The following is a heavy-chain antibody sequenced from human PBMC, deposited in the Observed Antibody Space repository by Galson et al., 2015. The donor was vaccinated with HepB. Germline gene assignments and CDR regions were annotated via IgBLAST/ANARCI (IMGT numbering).Heavy chain of an antibody. CDR2: IWYDGSNK. Sequence: SLRLSCAASGFTFSSYGMHWVRQAPGKGLEWVAFIWYDGSNKYYEDSVKGRFTISRDNYKNTLYLQVNRLKVEDTAVYYCARTPTRATTVYYYYNMDVWGQGTTVTVSS. V-gene: IGHV3-33*01. D-gene: IGHD1-26*01. CDR3: ARTPTRATTVYYYYNMDV. CDR1: GFTFSSYG. J-gene: IGHJ6*02.